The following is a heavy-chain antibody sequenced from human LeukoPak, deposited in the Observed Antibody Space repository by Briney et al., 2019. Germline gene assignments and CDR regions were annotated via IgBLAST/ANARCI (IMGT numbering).Heavy chain of an antibody. D-gene: IGHD5-18*01. CDR2: ISSSSSYI. Sequence: GGSLRLSCAASGFTFSSYTMNWVRQAPGKGLEWVASISSSSSYIYSADSLKGRFTISRDNAKNSLFLQMNSLRAEDTAVYYCARVPSPGYSYGHPYYFDYWGQGTLVTVSS. V-gene: IGHV3-21*01. CDR3: ARVPSPGYSYGHPYYFDY. J-gene: IGHJ4*02. CDR1: GFTFSSYT.